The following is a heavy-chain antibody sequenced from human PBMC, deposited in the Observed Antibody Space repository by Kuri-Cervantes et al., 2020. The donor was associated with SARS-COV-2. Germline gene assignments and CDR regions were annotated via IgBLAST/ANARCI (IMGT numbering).Heavy chain of an antibody. V-gene: IGHV4-39*07. Sequence: ESLKISCTVSGGSISSSSYYWGWIRQPPGKGLEWIGSIYYSGSTYYNPSLKSRVTISVDTSKNQFSLKLSSVTAADTAVYYCARDPRYGMDVWGQGTTVTVSS. J-gene: IGHJ6*02. CDR1: GGSISSSSYY. CDR3: ARDPRYGMDV. CDR2: IYYSGST.